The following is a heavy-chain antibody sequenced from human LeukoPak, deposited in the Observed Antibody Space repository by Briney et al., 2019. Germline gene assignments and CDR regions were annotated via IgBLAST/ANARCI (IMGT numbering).Heavy chain of an antibody. J-gene: IGHJ6*02. CDR3: ARGLGYCSGGSCQARYGMDV. CDR1: GGSISSYY. Sequence: SETLSLTCTVSGGSISSYYWSWIRQPPGKGLEWIGYTYYSGSTNYNPSLKSRVTISVDTSKNQFSLKLSSVTAADTAVYYCARGLGYCSGGSCQARYGMDVWGQGTTVTVSS. D-gene: IGHD2-15*01. CDR2: TYYSGST. V-gene: IGHV4-59*01.